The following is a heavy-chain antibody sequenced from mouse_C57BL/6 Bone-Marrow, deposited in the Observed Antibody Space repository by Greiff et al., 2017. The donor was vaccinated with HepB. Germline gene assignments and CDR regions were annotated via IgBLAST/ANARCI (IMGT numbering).Heavy chain of an antibody. CDR1: GYTFTSYT. V-gene: IGHV1-4*01. D-gene: IGHD2-4*01. CDR2: INPSSGYT. J-gene: IGHJ2*01. Sequence: QVQLQQSGAELARPGASVKMSCKASGYTFTSYTMHWVKQRPGQGLEWIGYINPSSGYTKYNQKFKDKATLTADKSSSTAYMQLSSLTSEDSAVYYCAFYDYGYFDYWGRGTTLTVSS. CDR3: AFYDYGYFDY.